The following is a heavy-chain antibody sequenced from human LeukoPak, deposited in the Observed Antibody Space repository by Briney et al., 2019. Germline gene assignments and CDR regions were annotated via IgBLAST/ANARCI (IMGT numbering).Heavy chain of an antibody. CDR1: GYTFTSYY. CDR2: INPSGGST. D-gene: IGHD6-13*01. J-gene: IGHJ4*02. CDR3: ARRSEPGIAAAGFDY. Sequence: GASVKVSCKASGYTFTSYYMHWVRQAPGQGLEWMGIINPSGGSTSYAQKFQGRVTMTRDTSTSTVYMELSSLRSEDTAVYYCARRSEPGIAAAGFDYWGQGTLVTVSS. V-gene: IGHV1-46*01.